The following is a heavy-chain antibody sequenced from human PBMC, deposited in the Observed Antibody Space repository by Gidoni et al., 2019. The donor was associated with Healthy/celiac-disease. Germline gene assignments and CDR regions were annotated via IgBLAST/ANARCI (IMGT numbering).Heavy chain of an antibody. CDR3: ARVVGAAAAPDY. CDR2: INPSGCST. V-gene: IGHV1-46*03. CDR1: GYTFTIHY. J-gene: IGHJ4*02. Sequence: QVQLVQSGAEVKKPGASVTVSCKASGYTFTIHYMHWVRQAPGQGLEWMGIINPSGCSTSYAQKFQGRVTMTRDTSTSTVYMELSILRSADTAVYYCARVVGAAAAPDYWGQGTLVTVSS. D-gene: IGHD6-13*01.